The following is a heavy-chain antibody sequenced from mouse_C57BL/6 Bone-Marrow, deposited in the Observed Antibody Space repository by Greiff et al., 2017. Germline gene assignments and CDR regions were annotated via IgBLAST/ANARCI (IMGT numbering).Heavy chain of an antibody. V-gene: IGHV5-6*01. CDR2: ISSGGSYT. J-gene: IGHJ2*01. Sequence: EVQLVESGGDLVKPGGSLKLSCAASGFTFSSYGMSWVRQTPDKRLEWVATISSGGSYTYYPDSVKGLFTISRDNAKTSLYLQMRSLKSEDTAMYYCARPRLRGFDYWGQGTTLTVSS. CDR3: ARPRLRGFDY. CDR1: GFTFSSYG. D-gene: IGHD2-4*01.